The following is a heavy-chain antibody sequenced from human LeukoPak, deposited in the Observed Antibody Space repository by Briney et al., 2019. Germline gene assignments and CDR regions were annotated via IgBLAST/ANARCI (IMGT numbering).Heavy chain of an antibody. D-gene: IGHD2-2*03. V-gene: IGHV5-51*01. CDR1: GYSFATYW. J-gene: IGHJ4*02. CDR2: IYPDESNI. Sequence: GESLKISCKGSGYSFATYWIAWVRQMPGKGLEWMGIIYPDESNIRYSPSFQGQVTISADKSISTAYLKWSSLKASDTAIYYCARPPSRGYSSSFEYWGQGTLVTVSS. CDR3: ARPPSRGYSSSFEY.